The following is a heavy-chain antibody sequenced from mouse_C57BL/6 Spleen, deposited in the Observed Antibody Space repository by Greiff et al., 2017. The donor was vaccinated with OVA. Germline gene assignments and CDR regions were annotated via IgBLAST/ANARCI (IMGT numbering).Heavy chain of an antibody. CDR3: ARYDYGSSYYFDY. CDR2: IDPSDSYT. D-gene: IGHD1-1*01. V-gene: IGHV1-69*01. Sequence: QVQLQQPGAELVMPGASVKLSCKASGYTFTSYWMHWVKQRPGQGLEWIGEIDPSDSYTKYNQKLQGKSTLTVDKYSSTAYMQLSSLTSEDSAVYYCARYDYGSSYYFDYWGQGTTLTVSS. CDR1: GYTFTSYW. J-gene: IGHJ2*01.